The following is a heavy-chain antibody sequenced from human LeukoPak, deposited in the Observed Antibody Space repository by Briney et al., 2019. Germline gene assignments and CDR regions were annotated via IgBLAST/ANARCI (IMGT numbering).Heavy chain of an antibody. J-gene: IGHJ6*03. CDR3: AREGVPYYYYYMDV. CDR1: GFTFSRYW. CDR2: INTDGSST. V-gene: IGHV3-74*01. Sequence: GGSLRLSCAASGFTFSRYWMHWVRQAPGKGLVWVSRINTDGSSTSYADSVKGRFNISRDNAKNTLYLQMNSLRAEDTAVYYCAREGVPYYYYYMDVWGKGTTVTVSS. D-gene: IGHD3-10*01.